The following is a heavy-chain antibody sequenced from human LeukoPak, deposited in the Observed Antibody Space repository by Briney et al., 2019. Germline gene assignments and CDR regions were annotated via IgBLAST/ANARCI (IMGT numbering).Heavy chain of an antibody. CDR1: GFTFDDYA. CDR2: IYSGGST. V-gene: IGHV3-53*01. CDR3: ARGLWDY. Sequence: GGSLRLSCAASGFTFDDYAMHWVRHAPGKGLEWVSVIYSGGSTYYADSVKGRFTISRDNSKNTLYLQMNSLRAEDTAVYYCARGLWDYWGQGTLVTVSS. J-gene: IGHJ4*02. D-gene: IGHD2/OR15-2a*01.